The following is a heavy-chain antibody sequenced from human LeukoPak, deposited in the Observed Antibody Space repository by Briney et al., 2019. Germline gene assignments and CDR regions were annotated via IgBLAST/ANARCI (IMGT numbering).Heavy chain of an antibody. CDR2: IYHSGST. CDR1: GGSISSGGYS. V-gene: IGHV4-30-2*01. J-gene: IGHJ4*02. D-gene: IGHD3-16*02. Sequence: SQTLSLTCAVSGGSISSGGYSWSWIRQPPGKGLEWIGYIYHSGSTYYNPSLKSRATISVDTSKNQFSLKLSSVTAADTAVYYCARGLTPVVDVWGSYRPYYFDYWGQGTLVTVSS. CDR3: ARGLTPVVDVWGSYRPYYFDY.